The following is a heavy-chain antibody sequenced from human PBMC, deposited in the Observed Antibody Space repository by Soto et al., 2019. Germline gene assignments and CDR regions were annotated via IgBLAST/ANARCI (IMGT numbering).Heavy chain of an antibody. J-gene: IGHJ3*02. CDR3: VIEEGIVGDTSAFDI. CDR2: INGRGNYI. D-gene: IGHD1-26*01. Sequence: EVQLVESGGVLVKPGESLKLSCAVAGFTFSTYNMNWVRQAPGKGLERVSSINGRGNYIYYADSVKGRFTISRDNAKNSLYLEMNSLRVGDTAVYYCVIEEGIVGDTSAFDIWGQGTMVTVSS. CDR1: GFTFSTYN. V-gene: IGHV3-21*06.